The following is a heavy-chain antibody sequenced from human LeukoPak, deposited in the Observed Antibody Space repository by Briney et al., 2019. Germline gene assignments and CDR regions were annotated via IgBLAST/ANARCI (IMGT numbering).Heavy chain of an antibody. CDR3: AKDREYSGSYRPGPTRYYYGMDV. D-gene: IGHD1-26*01. CDR1: GFTFSSYG. Sequence: PGRSLRLSCAASGFTFSSYGMHWVRQAPGKGLEWVAVISYDGSKKYYADSVKGRFTISRDNSKNTLYLQMNSLRAEDTAVFYCAKDREYSGSYRPGPTRYYYGMDVWGQGTTVTVSS. V-gene: IGHV3-30*18. CDR2: ISYDGSKK. J-gene: IGHJ6*02.